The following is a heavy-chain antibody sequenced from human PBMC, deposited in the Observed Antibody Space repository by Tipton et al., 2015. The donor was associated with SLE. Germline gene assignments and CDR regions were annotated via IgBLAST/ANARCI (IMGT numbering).Heavy chain of an antibody. Sequence: LRLSCAVYGGSFSSYYWGWIRQPPGKGLEWIGSIYYSGSTYYNPSLKSRVTISVDTSNNQFSLKLSSVTAADTAVYYCARQGSSSSVGMDVWGQGATVTVSS. CDR1: GGSFSSYY. J-gene: IGHJ6*02. CDR2: IYYSGST. CDR3: ARQGSSSSVGMDV. D-gene: IGHD6-6*01. V-gene: IGHV4-39*07.